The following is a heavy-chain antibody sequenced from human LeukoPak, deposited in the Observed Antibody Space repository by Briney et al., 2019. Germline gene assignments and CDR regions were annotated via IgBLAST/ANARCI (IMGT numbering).Heavy chain of an antibody. CDR1: GFTFSSYW. CDR2: IKQDGSEK. J-gene: IGHJ4*02. CDR3: ARGGVNVPAAIQGDY. V-gene: IGHV3-7*01. Sequence: GGSLRLSCAASGFTFSSYWMSWVRQALGKGLEWVANIKQDGSEKYHVDSVKGRFTISRDNAKNSLYLQMNSLRAEDTAVYYCARGGVNVPAAIQGDYWGQGTLVTVSS. D-gene: IGHD2-2*02.